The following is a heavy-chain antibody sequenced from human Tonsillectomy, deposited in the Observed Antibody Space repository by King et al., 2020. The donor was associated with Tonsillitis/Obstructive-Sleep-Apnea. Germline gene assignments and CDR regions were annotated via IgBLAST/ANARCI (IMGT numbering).Heavy chain of an antibody. D-gene: IGHD1-26*01. CDR1: GYTFTSYG. CDR3: ARDESGSYYDAFDI. CDR2: ISAYNGNT. J-gene: IGHJ3*02. Sequence: LVQSGAEVKKPGASVKVYCKASGYTFTSYGISWVRQAPGQGLEWMGWISAYNGNTNYAQKFQGRVTMTTDTSTSTAYMELRSLRSDDTAVYYCARDESGSYYDAFDIWGQGTMVTVSS. V-gene: IGHV1-18*01.